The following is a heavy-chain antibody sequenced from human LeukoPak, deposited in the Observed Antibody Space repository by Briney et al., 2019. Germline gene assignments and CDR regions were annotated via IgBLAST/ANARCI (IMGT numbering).Heavy chain of an antibody. CDR3: ARDPVSSSGWYRGTIDY. CDR2: INPSGGST. J-gene: IGHJ4*02. D-gene: IGHD6-19*01. V-gene: IGHV1-46*01. Sequence: ASVKVSCKASGYTFTSYYMHWVRQAPGQGLEWMGIINPSGGSTSYAQKFQGRVTMTRDMSTSTVYMGLSSLRSEDTAVYYCARDPVSSSGWYRGTIDYWGQGTLVTVSS. CDR1: GYTFTSYY.